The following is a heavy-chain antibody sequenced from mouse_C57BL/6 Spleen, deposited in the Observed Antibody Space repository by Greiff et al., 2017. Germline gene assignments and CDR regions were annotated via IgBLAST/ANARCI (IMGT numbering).Heavy chain of an antibody. CDR1: GYTFTSYW. CDR2: INPNSGST. CDR3: ARSNYGSSREYYFDY. V-gene: IGHV1-64*01. D-gene: IGHD1-1*01. J-gene: IGHJ2*01. Sequence: VQLRQPGAELVKPGASVKLSCKASGYTFTSYWMHWVKQRPGQGLEWIGMINPNSGSTNYNEKFKSKATLTVDKSSSTAYMQLSSLTSADSAVYYCARSNYGSSREYYFDYWGKGTTLTVSS.